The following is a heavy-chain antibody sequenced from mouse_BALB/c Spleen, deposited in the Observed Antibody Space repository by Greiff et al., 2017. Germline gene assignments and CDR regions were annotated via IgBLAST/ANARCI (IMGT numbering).Heavy chain of an antibody. CDR1: GYTFTSYV. J-gene: IGHJ4*01. V-gene: IGHV1-14*01. CDR3: AREGLRRGIGDYYAMDY. D-gene: IGHD2-4*01. CDR2: INPYNDGT. Sequence: VQLKESGPELVKPGASVKMSCKASGYTFTSYVMHWVKQKPGQGLEWIGYINPYNDGTKYNEKFKGKATLTSDKSSSTAYMELSSLTSEDSAVYYCAREGLRRGIGDYYAMDYWGQGTSVTVSS.